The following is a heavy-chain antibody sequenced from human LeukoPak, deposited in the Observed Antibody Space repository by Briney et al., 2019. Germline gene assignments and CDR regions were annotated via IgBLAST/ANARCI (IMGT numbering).Heavy chain of an antibody. Sequence: PSETLSLTCSVSGGSISSYYWSWIRQPPGKGPEWIGFIYYSGSTNYNPSLKSRVTISVDTSKSQFSLKLSSVTAADTAVYYCARGQFDSSGYYYGFDYWGQGILVTVSS. CDR2: IYYSGST. D-gene: IGHD3-22*01. V-gene: IGHV4-59*01. CDR1: GGSISSYY. J-gene: IGHJ4*02. CDR3: ARGQFDSSGYYYGFDY.